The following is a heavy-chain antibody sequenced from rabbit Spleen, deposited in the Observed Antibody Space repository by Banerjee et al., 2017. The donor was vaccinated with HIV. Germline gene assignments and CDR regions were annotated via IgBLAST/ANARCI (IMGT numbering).Heavy chain of an antibody. J-gene: IGHJ6*01. Sequence: QSLEESGGDLVKPGASLTLTCTASGFSFSSNDYMCWVRQAPGKGLEWIACIDSGSSGFTYFASWAKGRFTISKTSSTTVTLKMTSLTAADTATYFCARDTGTSFSSYGMDLWGQGTLVTVS. V-gene: IGHV1S40*01. CDR2: IDSGSSGFT. D-gene: IGHD7-1*01. CDR1: GFSFSSNDY. CDR3: ARDTGTSFSSYGMDL.